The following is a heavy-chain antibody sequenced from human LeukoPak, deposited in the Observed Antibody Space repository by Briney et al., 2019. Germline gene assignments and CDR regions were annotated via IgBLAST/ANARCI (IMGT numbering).Heavy chain of an antibody. CDR2: FYHGGST. V-gene: IGHV4-38-2*02. J-gene: IGHJ6*03. Sequence: PSETLSLTCTVSGYSIITGYYWDWIRQPPGKGLEWIGTFYHGGSTYYNPSLQSRVTLSVDTSKNQFSLKLSSVTAADTAVYYCARGVIRGMDVWGKGTTVTVSS. CDR1: GYSIITGYY. CDR3: ARGVIRGMDV. D-gene: IGHD2-21*01.